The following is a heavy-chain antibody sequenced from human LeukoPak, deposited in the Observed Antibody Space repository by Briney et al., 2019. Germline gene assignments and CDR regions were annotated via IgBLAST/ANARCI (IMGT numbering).Heavy chain of an antibody. Sequence: GRSLRLSCAASGFTFSSYGMHWVRQAPGKGLEWVVVISYDGSNKYYADSVKGRFTISRDNSKNTLYLQMNSLRAEDTAVYYCARGYYYDSSGYFGDYWGQGTLVTVSS. D-gene: IGHD3-22*01. V-gene: IGHV3-30*03. J-gene: IGHJ4*02. CDR2: ISYDGSNK. CDR3: ARGYYYDSSGYFGDY. CDR1: GFTFSSYG.